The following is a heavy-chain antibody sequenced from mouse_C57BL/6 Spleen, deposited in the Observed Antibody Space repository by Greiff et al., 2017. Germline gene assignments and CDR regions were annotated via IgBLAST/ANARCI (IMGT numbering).Heavy chain of an antibody. V-gene: IGHV1-80*01. J-gene: IGHJ4*01. CDR3: ARRGSNYYDMDY. Sequence: LVESGASVVISCKASGYAFSASWLNCVRQRPGWGLQRLVQIFPGVGDTNYNGKFTGKATLTADKSSSTVYMQPSSLTSEDSAVYFCARRGSNYYDMDYWGQGTSVTVSS. CDR2: IFPGVGDT. CDR1: GYAFSASW. D-gene: IGHD5-1*01.